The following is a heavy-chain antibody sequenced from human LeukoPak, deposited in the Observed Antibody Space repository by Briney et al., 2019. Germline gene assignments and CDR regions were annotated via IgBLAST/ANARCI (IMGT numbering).Heavy chain of an antibody. V-gene: IGHV5-51*01. J-gene: IGHJ3*02. Sequence: NHGESLKISCTGFGYSFTTYWIGWVRQLPGKGLEWMGIIYPGDSDARYSPSFQGQVTISVDKSISTAYLQWSSLKASDTAMYYCARQGRTVVVTTTHDAFDIWGQGTMVTVSS. CDR3: ARQGRTVVVTTTHDAFDI. CDR2: IYPGDSDA. D-gene: IGHD2-21*02. CDR1: GYSFTTYW.